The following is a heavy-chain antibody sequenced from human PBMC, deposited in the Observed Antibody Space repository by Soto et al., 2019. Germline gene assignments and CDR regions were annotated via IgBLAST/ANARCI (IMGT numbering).Heavy chain of an antibody. V-gene: IGHV4-61*08. Sequence: SETLSLTCTVSGGSISSGDYYWSWIRQPPGKGLEWIGYIYYSGSTNYNPSLKSRVTISVDTSKNQFSLKLSSVTAADTAVYYCARQGYCSGGSCYMESYYYGMDVWGQGTTVTVSS. D-gene: IGHD2-15*01. CDR3: ARQGYCSGGSCYMESYYYGMDV. CDR2: IYYSGST. J-gene: IGHJ6*02. CDR1: GGSISSGDYY.